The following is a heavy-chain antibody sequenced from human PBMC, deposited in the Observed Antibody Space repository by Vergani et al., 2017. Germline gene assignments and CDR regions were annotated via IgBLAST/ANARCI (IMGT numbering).Heavy chain of an antibody. CDR3: ARQGPLVGAPGGVDY. Sequence: EVPLVQSGAEVKTPGESLKISCKGSGYSFTSYWIGWVRQMPGKGLEWMGIIYPGDSDTRYSPSFQGQVTISADKSISTAYLQWSSLKASDTAMYYCARQGPLVGAPGGVDYWGQGTLVTVSS. CDR1: GYSFTSYW. D-gene: IGHD1-26*01. CDR2: IYPGDSDT. J-gene: IGHJ4*02. V-gene: IGHV5-51*01.